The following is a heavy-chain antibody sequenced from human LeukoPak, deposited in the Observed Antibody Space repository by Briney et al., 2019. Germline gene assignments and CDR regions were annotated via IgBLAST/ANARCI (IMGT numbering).Heavy chain of an antibody. D-gene: IGHD4-17*01. CDR2: ISGSSSSI. Sequence: PGGSLRLSCAASGFTFTSYSMNWVRQAPGKGLEWVSSISGSSSSIYYADSVKGRFTISRDNAKNSLYLQMNSLRAEDTAVYYCARDHYGDYSFDYWGQGTLVTVSS. J-gene: IGHJ4*02. CDR1: GFTFTSYS. V-gene: IGHV3-21*01. CDR3: ARDHYGDYSFDY.